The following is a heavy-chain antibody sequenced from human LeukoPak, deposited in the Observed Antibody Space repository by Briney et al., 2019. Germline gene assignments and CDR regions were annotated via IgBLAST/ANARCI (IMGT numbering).Heavy chain of an antibody. CDR2: ISAYNGNT. D-gene: IGHD2-21*02. CDR3: ARAGYCGGDCYFPDAFDI. CDR1: GYTLTSYG. Sequence: ASVKVSCKASGYTLTSYGISWVRQAPGQGLEWMGWISAYNGNTNYAQKLQGRVTMTTDTSTSTAYMELRSLRSDDTAVYYCARAGYCGGDCYFPDAFDIWGQGTMVTVSS. V-gene: IGHV1-18*01. J-gene: IGHJ3*02.